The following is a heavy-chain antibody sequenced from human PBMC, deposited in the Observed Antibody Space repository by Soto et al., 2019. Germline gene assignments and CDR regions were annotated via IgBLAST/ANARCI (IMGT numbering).Heavy chain of an antibody. V-gene: IGHV3-30*18. J-gene: IGHJ3*02. CDR2: ISYDGSDK. Sequence: QVHLVESGGGVVQPGRSLRLSCAASGFSFSSYDMHWVRQAPGKGLEWVAMISYDGSDKYFSDSVKGRLTISRDNSKNTVSLEMNSLRTKDTAAYYCAKGVPSPTQHAFDIWGQWTMVTVSS. CDR1: GFSFSSYD. CDR3: AKGVPSPTQHAFDI.